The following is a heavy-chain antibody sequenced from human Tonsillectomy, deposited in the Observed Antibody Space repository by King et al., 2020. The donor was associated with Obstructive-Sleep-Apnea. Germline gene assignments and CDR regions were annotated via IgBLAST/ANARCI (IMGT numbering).Heavy chain of an antibody. J-gene: IGHJ4*02. D-gene: IGHD1-1*01. CDR2: FYYRVIT. CDR1: GGSITNYY. Sequence: QLQESGPGLVRPSETLSLTFTVPGGSITNYYWGWIRQPPGKGLEWIGYFYYRVITDYNPALRGRVTISVDTSKNQLSPRVTSVTAADTAEYFCARWNEGFDYWGQGTLVTVSS. CDR3: ARWNEGFDY. V-gene: IGHV4-59*08.